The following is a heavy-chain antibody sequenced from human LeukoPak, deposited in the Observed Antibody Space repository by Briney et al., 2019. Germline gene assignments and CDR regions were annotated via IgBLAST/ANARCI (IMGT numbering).Heavy chain of an antibody. V-gene: IGHV3-64*01. CDR3: ARDASDIVVVPAAVGPFDL. D-gene: IGHD2-2*01. CDR1: GFTFSNYA. CDR2: ISGNGVAT. J-gene: IGHJ4*02. Sequence: HPGGSLRLSCAASGFTFSNYAMYWVRQTPGKGLEYVSVISGNGVATHYATSVKGRFTISRDNSKNTLYLQMGSLRAEGMAVYYCARDASDIVVVPAAVGPFDLWGQGTLVTVSS.